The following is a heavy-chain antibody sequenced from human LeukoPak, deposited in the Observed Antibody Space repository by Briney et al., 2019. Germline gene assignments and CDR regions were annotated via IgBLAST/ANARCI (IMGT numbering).Heavy chain of an antibody. CDR3: ARGWSGNDPHFDY. CDR1: GGSISSYY. V-gene: IGHV4-59*01. CDR2: IYYSGST. D-gene: IGHD5-12*01. J-gene: IGHJ4*02. Sequence: SETLSLTCTVSGGSISSYYWSWIRQPPGKGLEWIGYIYYSGSTNYNPSLKSRVTISVDTSKNQFSLKLGSVTAADTAVYYCARGWSGNDPHFDYWGQGTLVTVSS.